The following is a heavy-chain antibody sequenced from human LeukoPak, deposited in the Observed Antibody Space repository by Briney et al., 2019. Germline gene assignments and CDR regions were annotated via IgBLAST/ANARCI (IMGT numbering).Heavy chain of an antibody. J-gene: IGHJ4*02. CDR1: GFPFSSYW. CDR3: ARESYDILTGYFSEFDY. CDR2: INTDGSTTDNT. D-gene: IGHD3-9*01. Sequence: PGGSLRLSCAASGFPFSSYWMHWVRQAPGKGLEWVSHINTDGSTTDNTNYAGSVKGRFTISRDNAKNTLYLQMNSLRAEDTAVYYCARESYDILTGYFSEFDYWGQGTLVTVSS. V-gene: IGHV3-74*01.